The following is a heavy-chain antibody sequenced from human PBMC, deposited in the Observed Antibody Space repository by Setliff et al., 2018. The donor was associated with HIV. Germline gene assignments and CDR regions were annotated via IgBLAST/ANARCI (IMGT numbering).Heavy chain of an antibody. D-gene: IGHD1-1*01. Sequence: SETLSLTCTVSGGSISGYYWNWVRQPAGKGLEWVGRIYTSGSTAYNPSLKSRVTISLDTSKNQFSLNISSVTAADTAVYYCSREMKIGLAATGTSRYYYYMDVWGKGTTVTVS. V-gene: IGHV4-4*07. J-gene: IGHJ6*03. CDR2: IYTSGST. CDR1: GGSISGYY. CDR3: SREMKIGLAATGTSRYYYYMDV.